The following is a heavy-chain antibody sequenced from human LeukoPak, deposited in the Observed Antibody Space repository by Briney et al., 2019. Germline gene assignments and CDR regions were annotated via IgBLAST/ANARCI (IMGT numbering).Heavy chain of an antibody. D-gene: IGHD5-18*01. J-gene: IGHJ4*02. CDR2: ISYDGSNE. CDR3: AKVDTADPVGFDY. Sequence: SGGSLRLSCAASGFTFSSYGMHWVRQAPGKGLEWVAVISYDGSNEYYADSVKGRFTISRDNSKNTLYLQMNSLRAEDTAVYYCAKVDTADPVGFDYWGQGTLVTVSS. V-gene: IGHV3-30*18. CDR1: GFTFSSYG.